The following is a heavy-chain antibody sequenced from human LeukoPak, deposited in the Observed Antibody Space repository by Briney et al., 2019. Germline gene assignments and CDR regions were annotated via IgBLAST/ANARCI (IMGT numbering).Heavy chain of an antibody. Sequence: GGSLRLSCAASGFTVSSNSMSWVRQAPGKGPEWVSVIYSGDSTFYADSMKGRFTISRDNSKNTLYLQIGSLRAEDTAMYYCARSSNSNNYFDYWGQGTLVTVSS. D-gene: IGHD6-13*01. CDR1: GFTVSSNS. CDR3: ARSSNSNNYFDY. J-gene: IGHJ4*02. CDR2: IYSGDST. V-gene: IGHV3-53*01.